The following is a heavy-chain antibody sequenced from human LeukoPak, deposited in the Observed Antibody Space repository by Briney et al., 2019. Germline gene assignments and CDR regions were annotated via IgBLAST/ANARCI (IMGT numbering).Heavy chain of an antibody. V-gene: IGHV3-74*01. CDR2: INSDGRST. CDR3: ARGYYDSSGYYLIDY. D-gene: IGHD3-22*01. J-gene: IGHJ4*02. CDR1: GFTFSSSW. Sequence: GGSLRLSCVASGFTFSSSWMHWVRQAPGKGLVWVSRINSDGRSTSYADSVKGRFTISRDNAKNTLYLQMNSLRAEDTAVYYCARGYYDSSGYYLIDYWGQGTLVTVSS.